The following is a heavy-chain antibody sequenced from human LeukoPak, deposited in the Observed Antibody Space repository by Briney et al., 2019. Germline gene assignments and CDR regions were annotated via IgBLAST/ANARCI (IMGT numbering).Heavy chain of an antibody. CDR1: GFTFSSYA. Sequence: GGSLRLSCAASGFTFSSYAMSWVRQAPGKGLEWVSIIGGNGIKTYYAGSVEGRFTISRDNSRNTLYLQMNSLRAEDTAVYYCAKSRPYCSSTSCYGGDDYWGQGTLVTVSS. CDR2: IGGNGIKT. CDR3: AKSRPYCSSTSCYGGDDY. D-gene: IGHD2-2*01. J-gene: IGHJ4*02. V-gene: IGHV3-23*01.